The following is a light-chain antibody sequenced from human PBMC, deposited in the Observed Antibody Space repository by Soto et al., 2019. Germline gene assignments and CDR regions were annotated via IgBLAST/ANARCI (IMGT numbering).Light chain of an antibody. Sequence: DLQMTQSAATLSASLGDPVTVTWGASQSISNHLNWYQQKQGKAPKLLIYAASSLQSGVPSRFSGSGYGTDFNLTISSLQTEDFATYYCQQSYSTPWTFGQGTKVDIK. V-gene: IGKV1-39*01. CDR1: QSISNH. CDR2: AAS. J-gene: IGKJ1*01. CDR3: QQSYSTPWT.